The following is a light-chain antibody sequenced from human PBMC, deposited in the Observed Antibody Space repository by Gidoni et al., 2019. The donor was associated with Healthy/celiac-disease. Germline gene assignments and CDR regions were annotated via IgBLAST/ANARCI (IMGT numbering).Light chain of an antibody. V-gene: IGKV1-39*01. J-gene: IGKJ5*01. CDR1: QSISSY. CDR2: AAS. CDR3: QQSYSLGX. Sequence: DIQMTQSPSSLSASVGDRVTITCRASQSISSYLNWYQQKPGKAPKLLIYAASSLQSGVPSRFSGSGSGTDFTLTISSLQPEDFATYYCQQSYSLGXFXQGTRLEIK.